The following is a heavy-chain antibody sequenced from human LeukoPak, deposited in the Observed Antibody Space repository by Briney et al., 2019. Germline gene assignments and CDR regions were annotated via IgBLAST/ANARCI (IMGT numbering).Heavy chain of an antibody. D-gene: IGHD1-26*01. J-gene: IGHJ4*02. V-gene: IGHV4-39*01. CDR1: GGSISSSSYY. CDR2: IYYSGST. Sequence: SETLSLTCTVSGGSISSSSYYWGWIRQPPGKGLEWIGSIYYSGSTYYNPSLKSRVTISVDTSKNQFSLKLSSVTAADTAVYYCVRHFTSGSYSPAGYWGQGTLVTVSS. CDR3: VRHFTSGSYSPAGY.